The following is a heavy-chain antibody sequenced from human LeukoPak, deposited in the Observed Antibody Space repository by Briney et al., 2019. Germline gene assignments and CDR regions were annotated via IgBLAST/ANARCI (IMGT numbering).Heavy chain of an antibody. CDR1: GFSFSYYG. CDR2: ISYDGTNK. D-gene: IGHD4-17*01. CDR3: AKSPGIGTYGDRSTAVDY. Sequence: GGSLRLSCSASGFSFSYYGFHWVRQAPGKGLEWVALISYDGTNKYYADSVKGRFTISRDNSKNTLFLQMNSLRPEDTAVYYCAKSPGIGTYGDRSTAVDYWGQGTLVTVSS. J-gene: IGHJ4*02. V-gene: IGHV3-30*18.